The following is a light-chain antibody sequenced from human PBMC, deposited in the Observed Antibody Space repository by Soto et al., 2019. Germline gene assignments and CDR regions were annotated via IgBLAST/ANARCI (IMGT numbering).Light chain of an antibody. CDR3: ASWDDSLNGPV. CDR2: TNT. Sequence: QSVLTQPPSASGTPGQRVTISCSGSSSNVGGNPVNWYQRVPTTAPKLLIYTNTQRPSGVPDRFSGSKSGTSASLAISGLQSEDEADYYCASWDDSLNGPVFGTGTKV. V-gene: IGLV1-44*01. J-gene: IGLJ1*01. CDR1: SSNVGGNP.